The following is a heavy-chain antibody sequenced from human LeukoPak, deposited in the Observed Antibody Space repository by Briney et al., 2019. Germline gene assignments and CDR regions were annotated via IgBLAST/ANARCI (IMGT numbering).Heavy chain of an antibody. CDR2: IYHSGST. V-gene: IGHV4-4*02. Sequence: SGTLSLTCAVSGGSISSSNWWSWVRQPPGKGLEWIGEIYHSGSTNYNPSLKSRVTISVDTSKNQFSLKLSSVTAADTAVYYCARDGVRSPGMDVWGQGTTVTVSS. CDR3: ARDGVRSPGMDV. D-gene: IGHD3-3*01. J-gene: IGHJ6*02. CDR1: GGSISSSNW.